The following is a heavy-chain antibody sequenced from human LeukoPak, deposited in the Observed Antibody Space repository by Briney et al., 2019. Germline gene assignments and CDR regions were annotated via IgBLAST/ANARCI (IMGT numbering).Heavy chain of an antibody. CDR1: GYTFTSYG. CDR2: IIPIFGTA. J-gene: IGHJ5*02. V-gene: IGHV1-69*05. D-gene: IGHD7-27*01. Sequence: SVKVSCKASGYTFTSYGISWVRQAPGQGLEWMGGIIPIFGTANYAQKFQGRVTITTDESTSTAYMELSSLRSEDTAVYYCARVSGDLTYDPWGQGTLVTVSS. CDR3: ARVSGDLTYDP.